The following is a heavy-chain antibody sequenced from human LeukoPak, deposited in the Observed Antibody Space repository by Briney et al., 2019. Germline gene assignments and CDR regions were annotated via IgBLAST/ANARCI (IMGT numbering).Heavy chain of an antibody. Sequence: GGSLRLSCAASSFTFRSYSMNGVRRAPGKGLEGVSFISSSGDTIYYADSVKGRFTISRDNAKSSLYLQMNSLRAEDTAVYYCARDGRDEGYFDYWGQGTLVTVSS. CDR2: ISSSGDTI. V-gene: IGHV3-48*04. J-gene: IGHJ4*02. CDR1: SFTFRSYS. CDR3: ARDGRDEGYFDY.